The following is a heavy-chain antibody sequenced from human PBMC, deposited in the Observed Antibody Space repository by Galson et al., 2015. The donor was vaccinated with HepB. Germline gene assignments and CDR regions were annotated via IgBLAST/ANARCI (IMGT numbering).Heavy chain of an antibody. J-gene: IGHJ2*01. V-gene: IGHV3-9*01. CDR1: GFTFDDYA. Sequence: SLRLSCAASGFTFDDYAMHWVRQAPGKGLEWVSGISWNSGSIGYADSVKGRFTISRDNAKNSLYLQMNSLRAEDTALYYCAKAPTTPGFTYFDLWGRGTLVTVSS. CDR2: ISWNSGSI. D-gene: IGHD1-7*01. CDR3: AKAPTTPGFTYFDL.